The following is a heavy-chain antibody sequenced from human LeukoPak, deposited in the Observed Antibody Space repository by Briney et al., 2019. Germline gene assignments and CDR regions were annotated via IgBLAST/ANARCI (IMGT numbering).Heavy chain of an antibody. CDR1: GYSISSGYY. D-gene: IGHD6-13*01. V-gene: IGHV4-38-2*02. J-gene: IGHJ5*02. Sequence: SETLSLTCTVSGYSISSGYYWGWIRQPPGKGLEWIGNIYPTGSTYYNPSLKSRVTISVDTSKNQFSPKVSSVSAADTAVYYCARAYSSSWYWNWFDPWGQGTLVIVSS. CDR2: IYPTGST. CDR3: ARAYSSSWYWNWFDP.